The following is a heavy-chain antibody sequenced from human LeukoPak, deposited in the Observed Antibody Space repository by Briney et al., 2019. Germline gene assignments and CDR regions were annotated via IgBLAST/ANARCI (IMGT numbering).Heavy chain of an antibody. J-gene: IGHJ4*02. CDR1: GGSISSSSYY. V-gene: IGHV4-39*07. D-gene: IGHD3-3*01. CDR3: ARMFRKVDFWSGYYIPREWVYFDY. CDR2: INHSGST. Sequence: SETLSLTCTVSGGSISSSSYYWGWISQPPGKGLEWIGEINHSGSTNYNPSLKSRVTISVDTSKNQFSLKLSSVTAADTAVYYCARMFRKVDFWSGYYIPREWVYFDYWGQGTLVTVSS.